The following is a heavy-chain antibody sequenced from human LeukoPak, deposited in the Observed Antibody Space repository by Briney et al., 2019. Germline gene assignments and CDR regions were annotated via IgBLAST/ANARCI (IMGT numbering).Heavy chain of an antibody. J-gene: IGHJ5*02. Sequence: SETLSLTCAVYGGSFSGYYWSWIRQPPGKGLEWIGEINHSRSTNYNPSLKSRVTISVDTSKNQFSLKLSSVTAADTAVYYCASTKRWFDPWGQGTLVTVSS. D-gene: IGHD3-3*01. CDR1: GGSFSGYY. V-gene: IGHV4-34*01. CDR2: INHSRST. CDR3: ASTKRWFDP.